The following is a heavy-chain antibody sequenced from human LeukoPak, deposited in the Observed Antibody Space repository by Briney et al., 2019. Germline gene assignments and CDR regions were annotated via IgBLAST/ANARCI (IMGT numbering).Heavy chain of an antibody. CDR1: GFAITDHH. D-gene: IGHD4/OR15-4a*01. CDR3: AKGTISFDS. Sequence: GGSLRLSCAASGFAITDHHMDWVRQAPGKGMEWVASNTGSGATYYADSVKGRFTISRDISKNTLYLQTDSLRAEDTAVYFCAKGTISFDSWGQGTLVTVSS. V-gene: IGHV3-23*01. CDR2: NTGSGAT. J-gene: IGHJ4*02.